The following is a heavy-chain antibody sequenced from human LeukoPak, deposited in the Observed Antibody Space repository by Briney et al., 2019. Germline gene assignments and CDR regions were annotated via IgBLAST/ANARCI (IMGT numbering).Heavy chain of an antibody. V-gene: IGHV1-18*01. CDR2: ISAYNGNT. Sequence: ASVKVSRKASGYTFTSYGISWVRQAPGQGLEWMGWISAYNGNTNYAQKLQGRVTMTTDTSTSTAYMELRSLRSDDTAVYYCARETQTVGASYYFDYWGQGTLVTVSS. D-gene: IGHD1-26*01. CDR3: ARETQTVGASYYFDY. CDR1: GYTFTSYG. J-gene: IGHJ4*02.